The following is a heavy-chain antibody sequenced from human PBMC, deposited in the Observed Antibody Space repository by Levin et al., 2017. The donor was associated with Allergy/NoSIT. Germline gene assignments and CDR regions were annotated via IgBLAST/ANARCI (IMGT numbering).Heavy chain of an antibody. Sequence: SETLSLTCAVSGGSISSGGYSWSWIRQPPGKGLEWIGYIYHSGSTYYNPSLKSRVTISVDRSKNQFSLKLSSVTAADTAVYYCARAVATMEVMAYGSGSPLLFDYWGQGTLVTVSS. V-gene: IGHV4-30-2*01. CDR2: IYHSGST. CDR3: ARAVATMEVMAYGSGSPLLFDY. J-gene: IGHJ4*02. D-gene: IGHD3-10*01. CDR1: GGSISSGGYS.